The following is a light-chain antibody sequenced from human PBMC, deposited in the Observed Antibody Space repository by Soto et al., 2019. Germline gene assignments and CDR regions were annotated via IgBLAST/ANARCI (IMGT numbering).Light chain of an antibody. J-gene: IGLJ1*01. CDR1: SSDVGGYNY. V-gene: IGLV2-11*01. Sequence: QSALTQPRSVSGSPGQSVTISCTGTSSDVGGYNYVSWYRRHPGKAPKLMIYDVNKRPSGVPDRFSGSKSGNTASLTISGLQAEDEADYYCCSYAGTYTYAFGTGTKVTVL. CDR3: CSYAGTYTYA. CDR2: DVN.